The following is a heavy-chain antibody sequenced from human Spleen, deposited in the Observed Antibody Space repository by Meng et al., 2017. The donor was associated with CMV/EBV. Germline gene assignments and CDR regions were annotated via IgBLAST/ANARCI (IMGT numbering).Heavy chain of an antibody. CDR3: AKDASPPADPDYYYYGMDV. V-gene: IGHV3-53*05. Sequence: GESLKISCAASGFTVSSNYMSWVRQAPGKGLEWVSVIYSGGSTYYADSVKGRFTISRDNSKNTLYLQMNSLRAEDTAVYYCAKDASPPADPDYYYYGMDVWGQGTTVTVSS. D-gene: IGHD3-16*01. CDR2: IYSGGST. J-gene: IGHJ6*02. CDR1: GFTVSSNY.